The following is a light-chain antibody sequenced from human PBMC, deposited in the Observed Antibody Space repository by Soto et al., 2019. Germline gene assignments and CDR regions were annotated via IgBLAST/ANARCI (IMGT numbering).Light chain of an antibody. CDR1: QSVSSN. CDR2: GAS. CDR3: QQYNNWPPVT. V-gene: IGKV3-15*01. J-gene: IGKJ4*01. Sequence: EILMTQSPATLSVSPGERATLSCRASQSVSSNLAWYQQKPGQAPRLLIYGASTRATGIPARFSGSGSGTEFTLPISSRQSEDDVVYYCQQYNNWPPVTFGGGTKVEIK.